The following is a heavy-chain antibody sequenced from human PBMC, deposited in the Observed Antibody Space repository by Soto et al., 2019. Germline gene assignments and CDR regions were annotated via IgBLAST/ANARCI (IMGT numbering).Heavy chain of an antibody. D-gene: IGHD2-2*02. V-gene: IGHV3-23*01. CDR3: ARGGYTTPHDY. Sequence: GGSLRLSCVASGFTFSSHSMTWVRQAPGKGLEWVSTIRANGGSTYYGDSVNGRFTIARDNSKNTLYLHMNSLRAGDTALYYCARGGYTTPHDYWGQGTLVTVSS. J-gene: IGHJ4*02. CDR2: IRANGGST. CDR1: GFTFSSHS.